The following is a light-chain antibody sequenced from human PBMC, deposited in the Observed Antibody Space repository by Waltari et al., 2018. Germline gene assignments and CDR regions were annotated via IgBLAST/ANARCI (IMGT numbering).Light chain of an antibody. V-gene: IGKV3-11*01. CDR3: QHRDNWPLT. CDR1: QSLTNY. CDR2: DAA. Sequence: EIVLTQSPATLSLSPGERATPSFRASQSLTNYLAGYQQKPGHAPRLLIRDAANRASGIPDRFSGSGSGTDFTLTISSLEPEDFAVYYCQHRDNWPLTFGGGTKVEVK. J-gene: IGKJ4*01.